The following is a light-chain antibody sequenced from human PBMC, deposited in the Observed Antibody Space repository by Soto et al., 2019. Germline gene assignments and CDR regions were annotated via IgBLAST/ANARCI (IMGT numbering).Light chain of an antibody. V-gene: IGLV2-11*01. CDR1: SSDVGGYNY. Sequence: QSALTQSRSVSGSPGQSVTISCTGTSSDVGGYNYVSWYQQHPGKAPKVIIHNVSERPSGVPDRFSGSKSGNTASLTISGLQAEDEADYYCCSYAGSSRVFGGGTKLTVL. CDR3: CSYAGSSRV. J-gene: IGLJ3*02. CDR2: NVS.